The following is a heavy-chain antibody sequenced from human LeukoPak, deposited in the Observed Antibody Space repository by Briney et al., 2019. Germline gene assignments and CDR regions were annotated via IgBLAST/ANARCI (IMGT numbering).Heavy chain of an antibody. D-gene: IGHD4-23*01. CDR1: GFTFSNYA. V-gene: IGHV3-23*01. CDR3: AKVSAGRSKVVTID. Sequence: GGSLRLSCAASGFTFSNYAMSWVRQAPGKGLEWVSTISGSGSSTYYVDSVKGRFAISRDNSKNTLYLQMSSLRAEDTAVYHCAKVSAGRSKVVTIDWGQGALVTVSS. CDR2: ISGSGSST. J-gene: IGHJ4*02.